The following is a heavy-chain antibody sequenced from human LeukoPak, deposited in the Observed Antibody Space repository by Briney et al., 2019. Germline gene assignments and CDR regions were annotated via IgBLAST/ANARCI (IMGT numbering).Heavy chain of an antibody. D-gene: IGHD2/OR15-2a*01. J-gene: IGHJ6*02. Sequence: GGSLRLSCAASGFTFDDYAMHWVRQAPGKGLEWVSGISWNSGSIGYADSVKGRFTISRDNAKNSLYLQMNSLRAEDTALYYCAKDGFSSRIDDYYYGMDVWGQGTTVTVSS. CDR3: AKDGFSSRIDDYYYGMDV. V-gene: IGHV3-9*01. CDR2: ISWNSGSI. CDR1: GFTFDDYA.